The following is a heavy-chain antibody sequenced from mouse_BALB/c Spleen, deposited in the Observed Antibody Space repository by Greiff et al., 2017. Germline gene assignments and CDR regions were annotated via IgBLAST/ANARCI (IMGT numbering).Heavy chain of an antibody. Sequence: VQLQQSGPELVKPGASVKMSCKASGYTFTSYVMHWVKQKPGQGLEWIGYINPYNDGTKYNEKFKGKATLTSDKSSSTAYMELSSLTSEDSAVYYCARGGYYYGSTWYFDVWGAGTTVTVSS. CDR3: ARGGYYYGSTWYFDV. D-gene: IGHD1-1*01. J-gene: IGHJ1*01. CDR2: INPYNDGT. CDR1: GYTFTSYV. V-gene: IGHV1-14*01.